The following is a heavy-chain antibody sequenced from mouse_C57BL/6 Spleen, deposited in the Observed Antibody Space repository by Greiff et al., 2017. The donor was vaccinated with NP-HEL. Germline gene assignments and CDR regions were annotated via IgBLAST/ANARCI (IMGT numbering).Heavy chain of an antibody. CDR1: GFTFSDYG. Sequence: DVQLVESGGGLVKPGGSLKLSCAASGFTFSDYGMHWVRQAPEKGLEWVAYISSGSSTIYYADTVKGRFTISRDNAKNTLFLQMTSLRSEDTAMYYCAGRGDYRYFDVLGTGTTVTVAS. CDR2: ISSGSSTI. D-gene: IGHD2-13*01. V-gene: IGHV5-17*01. CDR3: AGRGDYRYFDV. J-gene: IGHJ1*03.